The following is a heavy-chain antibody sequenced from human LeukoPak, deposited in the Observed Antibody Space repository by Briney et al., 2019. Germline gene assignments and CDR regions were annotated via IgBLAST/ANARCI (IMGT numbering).Heavy chain of an antibody. V-gene: IGHV5-51*01. J-gene: IGHJ4*02. CDR1: GYRLTTYW. Sequence: GESLKISCKGSGYRLTTYWIGWVRQMPGPGLECMGILYPGDSAIRYSPSFQGHVTISADKSITTAYLQWSSLKASDTAMYYCARLSSTAARYFDYWGQGTLVTVSS. CDR2: LYPGDSAI. D-gene: IGHD2-2*01. CDR3: ARLSSTAARYFDY.